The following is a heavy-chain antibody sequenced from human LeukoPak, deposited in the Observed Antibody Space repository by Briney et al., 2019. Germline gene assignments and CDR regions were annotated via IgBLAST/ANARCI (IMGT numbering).Heavy chain of an antibody. CDR2: ISGSGGTT. Sequence: GGSLRLSCAASGFTVSSNYMSWVRQAPGKGLEWVSAISGSGGTTYYADSVKGRFTISRDNSKNTLYLQMNSLRAEDTAVYYCAKIWSFGGVNSPPFDYWGQGTLVTVSS. J-gene: IGHJ4*02. D-gene: IGHD3-16*01. CDR3: AKIWSFGGVNSPPFDY. CDR1: GFTVSSNY. V-gene: IGHV3-23*01.